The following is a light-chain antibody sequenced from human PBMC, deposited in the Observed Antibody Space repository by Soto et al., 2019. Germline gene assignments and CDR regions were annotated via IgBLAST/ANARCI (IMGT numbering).Light chain of an antibody. CDR3: QKYNSAPKT. J-gene: IGKJ2*01. CDR2: AAS. V-gene: IGKV1-27*01. Sequence: DIQMTQSPSSLSASVGDRVTITCRASQDISNYLAWYQQKPGEVPKLLIYAASTLQKGVQSRFSGGGSGTHFTLSISSLQPADVATSYCQKYNSAPKTFGRGTRLDIK. CDR1: QDISNY.